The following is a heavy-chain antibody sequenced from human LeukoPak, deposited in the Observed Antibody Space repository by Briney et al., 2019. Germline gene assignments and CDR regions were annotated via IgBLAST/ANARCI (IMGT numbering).Heavy chain of an antibody. V-gene: IGHV3-21*01. CDR3: ARRASTERGHSYGLDY. CDR2: ISSRSSYI. D-gene: IGHD5-18*01. J-gene: IGHJ4*02. Sequence: GGTLRLSCAASGFTFSSYGMSWVRQAPGKGLEWVSSISSRSSYIYYADSVKGRFAISRDNAKNSLYLQMNSLRAEDTAVYYCARRASTERGHSYGLDYWGQGTLVTVSS. CDR1: GFTFSSYG.